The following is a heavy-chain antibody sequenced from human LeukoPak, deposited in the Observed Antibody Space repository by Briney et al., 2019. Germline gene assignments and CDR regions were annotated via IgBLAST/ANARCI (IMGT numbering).Heavy chain of an antibody. V-gene: IGHV6-1*01. D-gene: IGHD2-2*01. CDR3: ARGLTQYDCFDP. Sequence: SQTLSLTCGISGDSVSSNSAAWNWVRQSPSRGLEWLGRTYYRSKWYTDYAESVKSRITVNPDTSKNQFSLHLNSVTPEDTAVYYCARGLTQYDCFDPWGQGILVTVSS. CDR2: TYYRSKWYT. J-gene: IGHJ5*02. CDR1: GDSVSSNSAA.